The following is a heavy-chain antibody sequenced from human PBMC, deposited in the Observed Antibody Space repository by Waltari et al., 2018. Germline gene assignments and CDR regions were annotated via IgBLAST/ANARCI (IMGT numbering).Heavy chain of an antibody. CDR3: ARRPLDGSGMDY. CDR2: INHSGST. D-gene: IGHD3-10*01. Sequence: QVQLQQWGAGLLKPSETLSLTCAVYGGSFSGYYWSWIRQPPGKGLEWIGEINHSGSTNYNPSLKSRVTISVDTSKNPFSLKLSSVTAADTAVYYCARRPLDGSGMDYWGQGTLVTVSS. V-gene: IGHV4-34*01. J-gene: IGHJ4*02. CDR1: GGSFSGYY.